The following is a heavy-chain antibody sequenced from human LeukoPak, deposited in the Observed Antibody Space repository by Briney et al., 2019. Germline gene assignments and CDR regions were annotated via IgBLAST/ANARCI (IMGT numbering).Heavy chain of an antibody. CDR1: GGSISSGGYY. CDR2: IHYSGST. V-gene: IGHV4-31*03. Sequence: SETLSLTCTVFGGSISSGGYYWSWIRQHPGKGLEWIGYIHYSGSTHYNPSLKSRVTVSVDTSKNQFSLKLSSVTAADTAVYYCARVPSGYCSSTSCFYFDYWGQGTLVTVSS. D-gene: IGHD2-2*03. CDR3: ARVPSGYCSSTSCFYFDY. J-gene: IGHJ4*02.